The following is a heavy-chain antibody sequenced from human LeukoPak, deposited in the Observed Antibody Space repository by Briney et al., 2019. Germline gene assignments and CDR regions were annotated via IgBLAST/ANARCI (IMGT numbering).Heavy chain of an antibody. Sequence: SVKVSCKASGGTFSSYAISWVRQAPGQGLEWMGGIIPIFGTANYAQKFQGRVTITADESTSTAYMELSSLRSEDTAVYYCAREGGGVTFGGVIVNDAFDIWGQGTVVTVSS. V-gene: IGHV1-69*13. J-gene: IGHJ3*02. CDR2: IIPIFGTA. CDR1: GGTFSSYA. D-gene: IGHD3-16*02. CDR3: AREGGGVTFGGVIVNDAFDI.